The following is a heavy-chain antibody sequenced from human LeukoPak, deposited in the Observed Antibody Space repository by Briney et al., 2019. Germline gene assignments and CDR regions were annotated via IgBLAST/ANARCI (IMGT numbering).Heavy chain of an antibody. CDR1: GYSISSGYY. CDR2: IYHSGST. V-gene: IGHV4-38-2*02. Sequence: SETLSLTXTVSGYSISSGYYWGWIRQPPGNGLEWIGSIYHSGSTYYNPSLKSRVTISVDTSKNQFSLKLSSVTAADTAVYYCARAPTVTNAFDIWGQGTMVTVSS. CDR3: ARAPTVTNAFDI. D-gene: IGHD4-17*01. J-gene: IGHJ3*02.